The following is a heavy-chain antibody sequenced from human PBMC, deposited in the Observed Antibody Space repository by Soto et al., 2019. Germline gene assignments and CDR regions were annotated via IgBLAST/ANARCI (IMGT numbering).Heavy chain of an antibody. Sequence: EVQLVESGGGLVKPGGSLRLSSAASGFTFNTYDMNWVRQAPGKGLEWVSSIPTSSAYIYYADSLKDRITISRANAKNSLFLQMNSQGAEETAVYYCVRSGNASLLRPSWFDTWGQGTLVTVPS. V-gene: IGHV3-21*01. CDR2: IPTSSAYI. CDR3: VRSGNASLLRPSWFDT. CDR1: GFTFNTYD. D-gene: IGHD2-21*01. J-gene: IGHJ5*02.